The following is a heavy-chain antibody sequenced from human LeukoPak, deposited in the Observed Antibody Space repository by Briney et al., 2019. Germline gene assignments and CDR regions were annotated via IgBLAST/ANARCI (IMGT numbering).Heavy chain of an antibody. CDR1: GYTFTSYG. CDR3: AREGLLRYYDSSGYYYFDY. CDR2: IIPIFGTA. D-gene: IGHD3-22*01. Sequence: SVKVSCKASGYTFTSYGISWVRQAPGQGLEWMGGIIPIFGTANYAQKFQGRVTITADESTSTAYMELSSLRSEDTAVYYCAREGLLRYYDSSGYYYFDYWGQGTLVTVSS. V-gene: IGHV1-69*13. J-gene: IGHJ4*02.